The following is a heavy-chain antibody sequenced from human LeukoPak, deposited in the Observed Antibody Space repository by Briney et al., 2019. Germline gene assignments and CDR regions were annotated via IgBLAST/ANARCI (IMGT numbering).Heavy chain of an antibody. CDR2: IYTSGST. CDR1: GGSISSYY. V-gene: IGHV4-4*07. J-gene: IGHJ4*02. Sequence: SETLSLTCTVSGGSISSYYWSWIRQPAGKGLEWIGRIYTSGSTNYNPSLKSRVTMSVDTSKNQFSLELSSETAADTAVYYCARDRGKYTAMVLWGQGTLVTVSS. CDR3: ARDRGKYTAMVL. D-gene: IGHD5-18*01.